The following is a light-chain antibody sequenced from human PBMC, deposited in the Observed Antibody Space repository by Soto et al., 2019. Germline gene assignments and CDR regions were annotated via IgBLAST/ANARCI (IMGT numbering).Light chain of an antibody. CDR2: LGS. Sequence: DIVITHSPLSLPVTPGEPASISCRCSQSLLHSNGYNYLDWYLQKPGQSPQLLIYLGSNRASGVPDRFSGSGSGTDFTLKISRVEAEDVGVYYCMQPLQSWTLGQGTKVDIK. J-gene: IGKJ1*01. CDR3: MQPLQSWT. V-gene: IGKV2-28*01. CDR1: QSLLHSNGYNY.